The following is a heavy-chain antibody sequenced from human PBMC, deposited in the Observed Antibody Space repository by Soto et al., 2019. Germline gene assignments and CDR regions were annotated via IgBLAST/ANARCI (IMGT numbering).Heavy chain of an antibody. D-gene: IGHD6-13*01. V-gene: IGHV4-34*01. CDR1: GGSFSGYY. CDR2: INHSGST. J-gene: IGHJ4*02. Sequence: SETLSLTCAVYGGSFSGYYWSWIRQPPGKGLEWIGEINHSGSTNYNPSLKSRVTISVDTSKNQFSLKLSSVTAADTAVYYCARGLGVRIAAAGMFDYWGQGTLVTVSS. CDR3: ARGLGVRIAAAGMFDY.